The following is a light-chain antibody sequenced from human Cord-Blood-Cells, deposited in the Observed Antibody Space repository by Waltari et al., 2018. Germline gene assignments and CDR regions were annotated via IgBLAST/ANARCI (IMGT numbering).Light chain of an antibody. Sequence: QSVLTQPPSASGTPGQRVTISCSGRSSNIGSNTVNWYQQLPGTAPKLLIYSKNQRPSGVPDRFSGSKSGTSASLAISGLQSEDEADYYCAAWDDSLNAWVFGGGTKLTVL. CDR1: SSNIGSNT. V-gene: IGLV1-44*01. CDR3: AAWDDSLNAWV. CDR2: SKN. J-gene: IGLJ3*02.